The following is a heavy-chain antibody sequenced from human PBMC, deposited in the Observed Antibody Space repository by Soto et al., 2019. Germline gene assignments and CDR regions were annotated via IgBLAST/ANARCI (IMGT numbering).Heavy chain of an antibody. CDR3: AREGYYLNWFDP. V-gene: IGHV3-48*01. J-gene: IGHJ5*02. CDR1: GFTFSSYS. CDR2: ISSSSSTI. D-gene: IGHD3-10*01. Sequence: EVQLVESGGGLVQPGGSLRLSCAASGFTFSSYSMNWVRQAPGKGLEWGSYISSSSSTIYYADSVKGRFTISRDNAKNSLYLQMNSLRAEDTAVYYCAREGYYLNWFDPWGQGTLVTVSS.